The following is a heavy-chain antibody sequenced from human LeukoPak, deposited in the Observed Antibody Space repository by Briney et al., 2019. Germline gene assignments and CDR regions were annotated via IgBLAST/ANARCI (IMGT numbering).Heavy chain of an antibody. CDR1: GFTVSSNY. V-gene: IGHV3-66*01. CDR3: ARETHIVGATFFDY. Sequence: PGGSLRLSCAASGFTVSSNYMSWVRQAPGKGLKWVSVIYSGGSTYYADSVKGRFTISRDNSKNTLYLQMNSLRAEDTAVYYCARETHIVGATFFDYWGQGTLVTVSS. J-gene: IGHJ4*02. CDR2: IYSGGST. D-gene: IGHD1-26*01.